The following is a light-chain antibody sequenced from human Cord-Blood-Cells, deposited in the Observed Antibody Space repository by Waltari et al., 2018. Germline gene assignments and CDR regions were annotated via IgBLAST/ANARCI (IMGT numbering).Light chain of an antibody. CDR2: GAS. CDR3: QQYNNGPT. Sequence: EIVMTQSPATLSVSPGERATLSCRAGQSVSSNLAWYQKKPGQAPRLLIYGASTRATGIPARFSGSGSGTEFTLTISSLQAEDFAVYYCQQYNNGPTFGQGTKVEIK. V-gene: IGKV3-15*01. CDR1: QSVSSN. J-gene: IGKJ1*01.